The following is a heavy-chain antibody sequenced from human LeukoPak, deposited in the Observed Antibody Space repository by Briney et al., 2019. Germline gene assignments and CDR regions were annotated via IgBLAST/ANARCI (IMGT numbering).Heavy chain of an antibody. CDR1: GVSISSYY. CDR3: ARGPAAGTTEYFQH. CDR2: IYHSGYT. V-gene: IGHV4-59*01. D-gene: IGHD6-13*01. J-gene: IGHJ1*01. Sequence: SETLSLTCTVSGVSISSYYWNWIRQPPGKGLEWIGYIYHSGYTNYNPSLKSRVTISVDTSKKQFSLKLSSVTAADTAVYYCARGPAAGTTEYFQHWGQGTLVTVSS.